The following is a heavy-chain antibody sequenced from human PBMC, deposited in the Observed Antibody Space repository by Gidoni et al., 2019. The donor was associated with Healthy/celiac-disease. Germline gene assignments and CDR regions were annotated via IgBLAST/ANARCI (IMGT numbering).Heavy chain of an antibody. CDR1: GGSISSYY. D-gene: IGHD2-21*02. CDR3: ARVWSVTAIYYFDY. J-gene: IGHJ4*02. Sequence: QVQLQESGPGLVKPSETLSLTCTVSGGSISSYYWSWIRQPPGKGLEWIGYIYYSGSTNYNPSLKSRVTISVDTSKNQFSLKLSPVTAADTAVYYCARVWSVTAIYYFDYWGQGTLVTVSS. V-gene: IGHV4-59*01. CDR2: IYYSGST.